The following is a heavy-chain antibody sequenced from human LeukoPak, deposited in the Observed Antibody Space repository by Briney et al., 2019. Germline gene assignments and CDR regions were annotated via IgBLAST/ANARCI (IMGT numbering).Heavy chain of an antibody. V-gene: IGHV3-21*01. Sequence: GESLRLSCAASGFTFSRYSMNWVRQAPGKGLEWVSCISSSSSYIYYANSVKGRFTISRDNAKNSLYLQMNSLRAEDTAVYYCVRDYENLTGSKTRFHYWGQGTLVSVSS. CDR3: VRDYENLTGSKTRFHY. J-gene: IGHJ4*02. CDR2: ISSSSSYI. D-gene: IGHD3-9*01. CDR1: GFTFSRYS.